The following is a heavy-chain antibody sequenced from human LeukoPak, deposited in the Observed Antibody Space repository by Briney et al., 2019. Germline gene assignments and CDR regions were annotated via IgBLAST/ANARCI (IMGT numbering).Heavy chain of an antibody. D-gene: IGHD3/OR15-3a*01. CDR1: GGSISSYY. Sequence: SETLSLTCTVSGGSISSYYWSWIRQPPGKGLEWIGYIYYSGSTNYNPSLKSRVTISVDTSKNQFSLKLGSVTASDTAVYHCARHRTLHAAFDIWGQGTMVTVSS. J-gene: IGHJ3*02. CDR2: IYYSGST. V-gene: IGHV4-59*08. CDR3: ARHRTLHAAFDI.